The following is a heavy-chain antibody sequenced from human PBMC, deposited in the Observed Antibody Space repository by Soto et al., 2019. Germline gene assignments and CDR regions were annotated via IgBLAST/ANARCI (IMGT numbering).Heavy chain of an antibody. CDR3: AANRIAAAATTNWFDP. D-gene: IGHD6-13*01. V-gene: IGHV3-53*01. J-gene: IGHJ5*02. Sequence: EVQLVESGGGLIQPGGSPRLSCAAPGFTVSSNYMSWVRQAPGKGLEWVSVIYSGGSTYYADSVKGRFTISRDNSKNTLYLQMTSLRAEDTAVYYCAANRIAAAATTNWFDPWGQGTLVTVSS. CDR2: IYSGGST. CDR1: GFTVSSNY.